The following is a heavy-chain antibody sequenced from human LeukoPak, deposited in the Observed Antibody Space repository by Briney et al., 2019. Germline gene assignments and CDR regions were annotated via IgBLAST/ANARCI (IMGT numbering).Heavy chain of an antibody. CDR1: GFTFSSYS. Sequence: GGSPRLSCAASGFTFSSYSMKWVRQAPGKGLEWVALYGDDYTFYADSVEGRFTVSRDRPKHTVYLRLNSLRPEDTAVYFCARGPSLVPATIYYHYMDVWGTGTTVTVSS. V-gene: IGHV3-53*01. CDR2: YGDDYT. J-gene: IGHJ6*03. CDR3: ARGPSLVPATIYYHYMDV. D-gene: IGHD2-2*01.